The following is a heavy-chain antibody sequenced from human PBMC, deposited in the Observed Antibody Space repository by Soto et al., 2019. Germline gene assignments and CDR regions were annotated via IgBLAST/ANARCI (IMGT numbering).Heavy chain of an antibody. Sequence: PSETLSPTWCVYVGSCNTFYWNWGRQPPGKGLEWIGEIHHSGSTNYNPSLTSRLTISVDTSKNQFSLQLSSVTAADTAVYYCAREDRYCSSTSCKYAMDVWGQGTTVTVSS. D-gene: IGHD2-2*01. CDR2: IHHSGST. J-gene: IGHJ6*02. V-gene: IGHV4-34*01. CDR1: VGSCNTFY. CDR3: AREDRYCSSTSCKYAMDV.